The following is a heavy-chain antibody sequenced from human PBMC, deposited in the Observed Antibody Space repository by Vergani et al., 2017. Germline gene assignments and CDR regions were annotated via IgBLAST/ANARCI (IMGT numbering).Heavy chain of an antibody. D-gene: IGHD3-22*01. Sequence: QVQLQESGPGLVKPSQTLSLTCSVSGDSISSGVYYWNWIRQHPGKGLEWIGYIYSTGSTHHNPSLRRRINMSVDTSKNQFSLKLNSVTDADTAMYYCARMGGYDEGDAFRIGYFDSRGPGILVTVS. CDR2: IYSTGST. CDR3: ARMGGYDEGDAFRIGYFDS. CDR1: GDSISSGVYY. V-gene: IGHV4-31*03. J-gene: IGHJ4*02.